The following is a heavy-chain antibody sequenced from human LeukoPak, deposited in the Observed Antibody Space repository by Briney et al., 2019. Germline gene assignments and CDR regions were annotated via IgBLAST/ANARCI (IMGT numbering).Heavy chain of an antibody. J-gene: IGHJ4*02. CDR3: ARHPAIYYDSLGEFDY. Sequence: SETLSLTCTVSGGSISSYYWSWIRQPPGKGLVWIGYILDSGDSDYNPSLKSRVTISMDTSKNQFSLRLTSVTATDTAVYYCARHPAIYYDSLGEFDYWGQGTLVTVSS. V-gene: IGHV4-59*08. CDR2: ILDSGDS. D-gene: IGHD3-22*01. CDR1: GGSISSYY.